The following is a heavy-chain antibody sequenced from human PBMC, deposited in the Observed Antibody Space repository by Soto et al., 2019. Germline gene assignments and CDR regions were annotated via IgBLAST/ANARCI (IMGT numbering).Heavy chain of an antibody. D-gene: IGHD3-10*01. CDR3: ARGTSSIGPRYYYGSGSYFYYYYYMDV. Sequence: SETLSLTCTVSGNSISGTSSFWTWIRQPPGKNLEWIGSVYYSGSTNYNPSLKSRVTISVDTSKNQFSLRLSSVTAADTAVYYCARGTSSIGPRYYYGSGSYFYYYYYMDVWGKGTTVTVSS. CDR2: VYYSGST. CDR1: GNSISGTSSF. J-gene: IGHJ6*03. V-gene: IGHV4-39*07.